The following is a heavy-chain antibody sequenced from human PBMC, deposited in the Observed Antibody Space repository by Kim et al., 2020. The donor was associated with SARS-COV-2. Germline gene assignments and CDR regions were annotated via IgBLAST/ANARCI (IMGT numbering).Heavy chain of an antibody. CDR3: ARDDRIIDY. CDR2: STI. Sequence: STIYYADSVKGRFTSSRDNAKNSLYLQMNSLRAEDTAVYYCARDDRIIDYWGQGTLVTVSS. J-gene: IGHJ4*02. V-gene: IGHV3-11*01.